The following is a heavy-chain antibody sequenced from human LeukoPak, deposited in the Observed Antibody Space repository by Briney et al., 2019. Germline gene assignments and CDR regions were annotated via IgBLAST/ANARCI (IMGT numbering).Heavy chain of an antibody. CDR3: AKDRGQLLNDAFDI. CDR2: ISHSGGST. CDR1: GFTFTSYD. J-gene: IGHJ3*02. V-gene: IGHV3-23*01. D-gene: IGHD1-1*01. Sequence: GGSLRLSCAASGFTFTSYDMSWVRQAPGKGLEWVSGISHSGGSTYYADSVKGRFTISRDNSKNTVYLQMNSLRAEDTALYYCAKDRGQLLNDAFDIWGQGTMVTVSS.